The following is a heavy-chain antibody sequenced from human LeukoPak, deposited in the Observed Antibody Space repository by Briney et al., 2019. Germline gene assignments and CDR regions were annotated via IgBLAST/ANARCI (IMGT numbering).Heavy chain of an antibody. CDR3: ARGEQQLVYYYYYYYMDV. J-gene: IGHJ6*03. CDR1: GGSISSYY. V-gene: IGHV4-59*01. D-gene: IGHD6-13*01. CDR2: TYYSGST. Sequence: MPSETLSLTCTVSGGSISSYYWSWIRQPPGKGLEWIGYTYYSGSTNYNPSLKSRVTISVDTSKNQFSLKLSSVTAADTAVYYCARGEQQLVYYYYYYYMDVWGKGTTVTVSS.